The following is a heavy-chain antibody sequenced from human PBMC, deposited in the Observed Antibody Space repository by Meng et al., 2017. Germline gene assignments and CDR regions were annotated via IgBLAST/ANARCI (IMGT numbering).Heavy chain of an antibody. CDR1: GGTFSSYA. J-gene: IGHJ6*02. CDR3: ARGTAMGYYYYYGMDV. CDR2: IIPIFGTA. D-gene: IGHD5-18*01. V-gene: IGHV1-69*13. Sequence: SVKVSCKASGGTFSSYAISWVRQAPGQGLEWMGGIIPIFGTANYAQKFQGIVTITADESTSTAYMELSSLRSEDTAVYYWARGTAMGYYYYYGMDVWGQGTTVTVSS.